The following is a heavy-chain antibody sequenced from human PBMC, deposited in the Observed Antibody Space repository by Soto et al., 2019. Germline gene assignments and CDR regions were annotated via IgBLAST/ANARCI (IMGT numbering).Heavy chain of an antibody. D-gene: IGHD3-16*01. V-gene: IGHV3-7*03. J-gene: IGHJ3*02. CDR3: ARDLFEAARRGKYAFDI. CDR1: AFTFSSYW. Sequence: GGSLRLSCAASAFTFSSYWLSWVGQAPGKGLEWVANIKQDGSEKYYVDSVKGRFTISRANAKNSLYLQINTLRAEDTAAYYCARDLFEAARRGKYAFDIWGQGTMVTVSS. CDR2: IKQDGSEK.